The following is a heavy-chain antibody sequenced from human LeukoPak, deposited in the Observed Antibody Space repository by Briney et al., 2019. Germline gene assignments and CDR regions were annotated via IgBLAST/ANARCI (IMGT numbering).Heavy chain of an antibody. CDR2: FYRGDSDT. CDR1: GYSFTNYW. CDR3: AREAPGTCYFDY. J-gene: IGHJ4*02. Sequence: GESLKISCKASGYSFTNYWIAWVRQMPGKSLEWMGIFYRGDSDTRYNPSFQGQVTISADKSISTAYLQWSSLKASDTAMYYCAREAPGTCYFDYWGQGTLVTVSS. D-gene: IGHD3-10*01. V-gene: IGHV5-51*01.